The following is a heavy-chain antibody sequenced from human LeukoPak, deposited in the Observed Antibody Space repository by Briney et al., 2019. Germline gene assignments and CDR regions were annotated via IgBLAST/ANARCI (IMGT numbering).Heavy chain of an antibody. V-gene: IGHV1-69*05. J-gene: IGHJ4*02. D-gene: IGHD6-25*01. CDR1: GGTFSSYA. Sequence: ASVKVSCKASGGTFSSYAISWVRQAPGQGLEWMGGIIPIFGTANYAQKFQGRVTITTDESTSTAYMELSSLRSEDTAVYYCARDTPGIAAMSYWGQGTLVTASS. CDR2: IIPIFGTA. CDR3: ARDTPGIAAMSY.